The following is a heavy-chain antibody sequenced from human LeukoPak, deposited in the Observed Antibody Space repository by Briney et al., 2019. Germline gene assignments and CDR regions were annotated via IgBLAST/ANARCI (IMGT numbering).Heavy chain of an antibody. Sequence: SETLSLTCTVSGGSISSYYWSWIRQPPGKGLEWIGYIYYSGSTNYNPSLKSRVTISVDTSKNQFSLKLSSVTAADTAVYYCARQAVADAFDIWGQRTMVTVSS. D-gene: IGHD6-19*01. J-gene: IGHJ3*02. V-gene: IGHV4-59*01. CDR3: ARQAVADAFDI. CDR2: IYYSGST. CDR1: GGSISSYY.